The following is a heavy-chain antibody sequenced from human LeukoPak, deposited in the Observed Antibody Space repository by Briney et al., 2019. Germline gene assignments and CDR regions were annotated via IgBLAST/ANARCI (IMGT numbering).Heavy chain of an antibody. CDR2: IYYSGST. J-gene: IGHJ4*02. D-gene: IGHD2-15*01. V-gene: IGHV4-59*08. CDR1: SASISSYY. CDR3: ARHVRDCSGGTCYSTSPFDY. Sequence: PSETLSLTCTVSSASISSYYWSWIRQPPGKGLEWIGYIYYSGSTNYNPSLKSRVTISVDTSKNQFSLKLSSVTAADTAVYYCARHVRDCSGGTCYSTSPFDYWGQGTLVTVSS.